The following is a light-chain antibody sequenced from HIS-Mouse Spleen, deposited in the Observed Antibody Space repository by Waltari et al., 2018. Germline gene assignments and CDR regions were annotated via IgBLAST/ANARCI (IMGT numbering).Light chain of an antibody. V-gene: IGKV4-1*01. CDR1: QSVLYSPNNKNY. Sequence: DIVMTQSPDSLAVSLVERAPIHCKSSQSVLYSPNNKNYLAWYQQKPGQPPKLLIYWASTRESGVPDRFSGSGSGTDFTLTISSLQAEDVAVYYCQQYYSTPWTFGQGTKVEIK. CDR2: WAS. CDR3: QQYYSTPWT. J-gene: IGKJ1*01.